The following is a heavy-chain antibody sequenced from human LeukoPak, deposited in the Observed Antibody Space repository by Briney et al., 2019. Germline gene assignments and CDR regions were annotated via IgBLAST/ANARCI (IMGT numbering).Heavy chain of an antibody. CDR2: ISYDGSNK. V-gene: IGHV3-30-3*01. Sequence: QPGGSLRLSCAASGFTFSSYAMHWVRQAPGKGLEWVAVISYDGSNKYYADSVKGRFTISRDNSKNTLYLQMNSLRTEDTAIYYCATEPYYYGLGTTEGYFDYWGQGTLVTVSS. CDR1: GFTFSSYA. J-gene: IGHJ4*02. CDR3: ATEPYYYGLGTTEGYFDY. D-gene: IGHD3-10*01.